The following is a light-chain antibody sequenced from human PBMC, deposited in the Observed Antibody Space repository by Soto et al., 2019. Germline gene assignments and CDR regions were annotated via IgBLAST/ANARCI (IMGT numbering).Light chain of an antibody. CDR1: KNDIGVYDF. Sequence: QSALTQPPSASGSPGQSVTISCTGTKNDIGVYDFISWYQHHPGKAPRLIIYEVVPRPSGVPDRFSGSKSGHTASLTVSALQAADEADYLCKSYAGSNSYVFGSGTKV. CDR3: KSYAGSNSYV. V-gene: IGLV2-8*01. CDR2: EVV. J-gene: IGLJ1*01.